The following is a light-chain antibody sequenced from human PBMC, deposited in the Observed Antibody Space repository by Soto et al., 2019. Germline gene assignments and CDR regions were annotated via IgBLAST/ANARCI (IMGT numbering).Light chain of an antibody. CDR2: DVT. CDR3: CSFAGSYSYV. J-gene: IGLJ1*01. CDR1: SSDVGRYDY. Sequence: QSVLTQPRSVSGSPGQSVTISCTGTSSDVGRYDYVSWYQPYPAEAPTLISYDVTERPYGVPDRFSGSKSGNTASLTISGLRAEDEAAYSSCSFAGSYSYVFGSGTKVTVL. V-gene: IGLV2-11*01.